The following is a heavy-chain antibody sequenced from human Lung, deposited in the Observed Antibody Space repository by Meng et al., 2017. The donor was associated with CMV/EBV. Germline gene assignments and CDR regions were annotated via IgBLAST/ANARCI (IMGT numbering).Heavy chain of an antibody. CDR2: MNPNSGNT. Sequence: ASVKVSCKASGYTFTSYDINWVRQATGQGLEWMGWMNPNSGNTAYAPKFQGRLTMTRNTSINTAYMDLSSLRSEDTAIYYCTRGRGSTHKGNWFDPWGQGNXV. CDR1: GYTFTSYD. V-gene: IGHV1-8*01. J-gene: IGHJ5*02. CDR3: TRGRGSTHKGNWFDP. D-gene: IGHD3-10*01.